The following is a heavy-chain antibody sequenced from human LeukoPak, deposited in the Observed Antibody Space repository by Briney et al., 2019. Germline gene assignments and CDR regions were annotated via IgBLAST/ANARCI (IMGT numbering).Heavy chain of an antibody. CDR1: GGSISSSSYY. CDR2: IYYSGST. J-gene: IGHJ4*02. CDR3: ARDKELWLLNY. V-gene: IGHV4-39*07. Sequence: PSETLSLTCTVSGGSISSSSYYWGWIRQPPGKGLEWIGSIYYSGSTYYNPSLKSRVTISVDTSKNQFSLKLSSVTAADTAVYYCARDKELWLLNYWGQGTLVTVSS. D-gene: IGHD3-22*01.